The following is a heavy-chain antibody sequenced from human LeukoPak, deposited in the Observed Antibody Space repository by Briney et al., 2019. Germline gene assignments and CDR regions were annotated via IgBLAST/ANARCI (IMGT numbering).Heavy chain of an antibody. CDR2: ISAYNGDR. J-gene: IGHJ4*02. Sequence: ASVTLSFTASGYTFTINGICWVRQAPGQGLEWMGWISAYNGDRNYAQKLQGSVTMTTDTSTSTAYMELRSLRSDDTAVYYCARDGAYDDYVGGSYRYSSFDYWGQGTLVTVSS. CDR3: ARDGAYDDYVGGSYRYSSFDY. V-gene: IGHV1-18*01. D-gene: IGHD3-16*02. CDR1: GYTFTING.